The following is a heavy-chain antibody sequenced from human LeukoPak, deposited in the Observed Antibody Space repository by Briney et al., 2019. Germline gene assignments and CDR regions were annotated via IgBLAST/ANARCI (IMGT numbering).Heavy chain of an antibody. V-gene: IGHV1-18*01. CDR2: ISAYNGNT. J-gene: IGHJ4*02. D-gene: IGHD6-13*01. Sequence: ASEKVSCKASGYTFTSYGFSWVRQAPGQGLEWMGWISAYNGNTKYAQKIQGRVTMTTDTSTSTAYMELRSLRSDDTALYYCARDRTAAAFDYWGQGTLVTVSS. CDR3: ARDRTAAAFDY. CDR1: GYTFTSYG.